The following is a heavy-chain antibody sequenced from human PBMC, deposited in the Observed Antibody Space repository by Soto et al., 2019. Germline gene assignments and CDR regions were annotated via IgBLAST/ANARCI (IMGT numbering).Heavy chain of an antibody. D-gene: IGHD6-6*01. J-gene: IGHJ4*02. CDR2: INHSGST. Sequence: QVQLQQWGAGLLKPSETLSLTCAVYGGSFSGYYWSWIRQPPGKGLEWIGEINHSGSTNYNPSLKIRVTISVDTSKNQFSLKLSSVTAADTAVYYWAREWGKGAARPPDYWGQGTLVTVSS. CDR3: AREWGKGAARPPDY. CDR1: GGSFSGYY. V-gene: IGHV4-34*01.